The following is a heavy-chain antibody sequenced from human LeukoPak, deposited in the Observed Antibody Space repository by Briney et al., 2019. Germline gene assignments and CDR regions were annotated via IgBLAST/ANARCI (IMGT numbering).Heavy chain of an antibody. V-gene: IGHV3-48*03. CDR2: ISSSGSTI. D-gene: IGHD3-10*01. J-gene: IGHJ6*02. CDR1: GFGFGQYE. Sequence: GGSLRLSCATSGFGFGQYEMNWVRQAPGKGLEWVSYISSSGSTIYYADSVRGRFTISRDNAKNSLYLQMNSLRAEDTAVYYCARDVLLWFGELGDYYYYGMDVWGQGTTVTVSS. CDR3: ARDVLLWFGELGDYYYYGMDV.